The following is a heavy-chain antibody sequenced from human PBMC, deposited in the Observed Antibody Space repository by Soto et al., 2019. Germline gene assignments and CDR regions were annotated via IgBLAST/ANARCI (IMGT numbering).Heavy chain of an antibody. V-gene: IGHV1-69*01. CDR3: SRVGGIGAPPGTDY. CDR2: VIPILGQA. J-gene: IGHJ4*02. D-gene: IGHD3-10*01. CDR1: GGIFSSYA. Sequence: QVQLVQSGAEVQQPGSSVKVSCKASGGIFSSYAISWRRHAPGQGLEWMGAVIPILGQAYYAQDLQDRVSITADESTRTTYMELSSLRSEETAVYFCSRVGGIGAPPGTDYWGQGTLVTVS.